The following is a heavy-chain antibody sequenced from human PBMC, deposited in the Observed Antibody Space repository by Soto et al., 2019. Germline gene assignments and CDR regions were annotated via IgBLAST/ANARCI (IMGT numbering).Heavy chain of an antibody. D-gene: IGHD2-8*01. J-gene: IGHJ6*02. CDR2: ITSDSSTI. CDR1: GFTFSSYS. V-gene: IGHV3-48*02. Sequence: EVQLVESGGGLVQPGGSLRPSCAASGFTFSSYSINWVRQAPGKGLEWFSYITSDSSTISYADSVKGRFTVSRDNAKNSLYLQMNSLRDEDTAVYYCARVGRGVYGMDVWGQGTSVTVSS. CDR3: ARVGRGVYGMDV.